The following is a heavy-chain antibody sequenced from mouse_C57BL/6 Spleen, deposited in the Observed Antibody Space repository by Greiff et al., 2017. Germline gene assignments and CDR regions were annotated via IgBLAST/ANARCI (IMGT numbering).Heavy chain of an antibody. V-gene: IGHV1-52*01. Sequence: QVHVKQSGAELVRPGSSVKLSCKASGYTFTSYWMHWVKQRPIQGLEWIGNIDPSDSETHYNQKFKDKATLTVDKSSSTAYMQLSSLTSEDSAVYYCARYWDRFDYWGQGTTLTVSS. CDR3: ARYWDRFDY. J-gene: IGHJ2*01. CDR1: GYTFTSYW. D-gene: IGHD4-1*01. CDR2: IDPSDSET.